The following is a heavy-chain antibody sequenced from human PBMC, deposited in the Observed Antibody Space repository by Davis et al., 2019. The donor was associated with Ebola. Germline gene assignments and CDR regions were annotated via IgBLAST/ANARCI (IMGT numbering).Heavy chain of an antibody. D-gene: IGHD5-24*01. CDR3: ARDFFASGAYGYLDP. J-gene: IGHJ5*02. CDR1: GFNFRDYY. V-gene: IGHV3-11*06. Sequence: GESLKISCAASGFNFRDYYMSWIRQAPGKGLEWLSSISGDFYTKYTDSVKGRFTISRDNVKKSVYLQLNSLTVEDTAVYYCARDFFASGAYGYLDPWGQGTLVTVSP. CDR2: ISGDFYT.